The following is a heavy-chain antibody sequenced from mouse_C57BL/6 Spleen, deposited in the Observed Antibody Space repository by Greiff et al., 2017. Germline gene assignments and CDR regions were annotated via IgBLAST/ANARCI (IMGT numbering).Heavy chain of an antibody. D-gene: IGHD2-5*01. CDR2: IWTGGGT. V-gene: IGHV2-9-1*01. J-gene: IGHJ1*03. CDR1: GFSLTSYA. CDR3: ARRGSNYGWYFDV. Sequence: VQVVESGPGLVAPSQSLSITCTVSGFSLTSYAISWVRQPPGKGLEWLGVIWTGGGTNYNSALKSRLSISKANSKSQVFLKMNSLQTDDTARYYCARRGSNYGWYFDVWGTGTTVTVAS.